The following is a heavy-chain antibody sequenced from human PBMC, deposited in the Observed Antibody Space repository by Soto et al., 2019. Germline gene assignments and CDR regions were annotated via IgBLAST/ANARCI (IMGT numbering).Heavy chain of an antibody. CDR1: GLPFRHYA. CDR2: ISVSGGST. CDR3: AKGMYYYDSSGYRLFDY. J-gene: IGHJ4*02. D-gene: IGHD3-22*01. V-gene: IGHV3-23*01. Sequence: AVMLSCAASGLPFRHYASKWVRQDTGKGLEWVSGISVSGGSTYYADSVKGRFTVSRDNSKNTVFLQMNSLRAEDTAVYFCAKGMYYYDSSGYRLFDYWGQGTLVTVSS.